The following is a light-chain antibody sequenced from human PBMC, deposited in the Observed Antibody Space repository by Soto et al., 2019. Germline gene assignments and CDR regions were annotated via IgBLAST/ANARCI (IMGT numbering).Light chain of an antibody. Sequence: QSALTQPASVSGSPGQSITISCTGTSSDVGSYNYVSWYQHHPGKAPKLMIYDVTNRPSGVSNRFSGSKSGNTASLTISGLQAEDEADYYCCSYTSSSTLDVFGTGTKLTVL. V-gene: IGLV2-14*03. CDR1: SSDVGSYNY. J-gene: IGLJ1*01. CDR3: CSYTSSSTLDV. CDR2: DVT.